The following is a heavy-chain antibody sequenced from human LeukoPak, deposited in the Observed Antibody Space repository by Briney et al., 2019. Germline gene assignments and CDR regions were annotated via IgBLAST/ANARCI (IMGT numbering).Heavy chain of an antibody. CDR3: TRSYSNSHFDY. J-gene: IGHJ4*02. D-gene: IGHD4-11*01. Sequence: ASVKVSCKASGYTFTSNYIYWVRQAPGQGLEWMGRINPSGGSTSYTQKFQGRVTMTRDTSTSTVYMELSSLRSEDTAVYYCTRSYSNSHFDYWGQGTLVTVSS. CDR1: GYTFTSNY. CDR2: INPSGGST. V-gene: IGHV1-46*01.